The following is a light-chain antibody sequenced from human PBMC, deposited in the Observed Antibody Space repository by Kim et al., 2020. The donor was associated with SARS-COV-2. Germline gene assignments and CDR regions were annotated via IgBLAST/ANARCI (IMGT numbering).Light chain of an antibody. J-gene: IGKJ4*01. V-gene: IGKV3-11*01. CDR2: NAS. CDR1: QSIINL. CDR3: LQRLDWPLT. Sequence: PEARATIACRHTQSIINLLAWYQQKPGHAPRLLICNASTRSTRIPAKFRGSRTGTDFTLTISSLAPEDFAVYYCLQRLDWPLTFGGGTTVE.